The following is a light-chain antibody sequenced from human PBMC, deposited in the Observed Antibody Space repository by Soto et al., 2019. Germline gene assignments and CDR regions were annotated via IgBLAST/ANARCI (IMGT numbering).Light chain of an antibody. CDR1: QSISDN. Sequence: EIVMTQSPATLSVSPGERATLSCRASQSISDNLACCQHQHGQAPRRLIYEASTRATSVPARFSGSGSGTEFTLTNSSIQSQDFALVYCHMLHGWAWTFGEGTKVEIK. CDR3: HMLHGWAWT. J-gene: IGKJ1*01. V-gene: IGKV3-15*01. CDR2: EAS.